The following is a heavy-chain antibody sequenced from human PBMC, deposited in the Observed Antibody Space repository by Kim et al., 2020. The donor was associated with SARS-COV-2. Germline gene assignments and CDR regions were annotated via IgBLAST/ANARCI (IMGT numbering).Heavy chain of an antibody. CDR3: ARDHPGIAAAGTRAPSDY. D-gene: IGHD6-13*01. J-gene: IGHJ4*02. V-gene: IGHV3-66*01. CDR1: GFTVSSNY. CDR2: IYSGGST. Sequence: GGSLRLSCAASGFTVSSNYMSWVRQAPGKGLEWVSVIYSGGSTYYADSVKGRFTISRDNSKNTLYLQMNSLRAEDTAVYYCARDHPGIAAAGTRAPSDYWGQGTLVTVSS.